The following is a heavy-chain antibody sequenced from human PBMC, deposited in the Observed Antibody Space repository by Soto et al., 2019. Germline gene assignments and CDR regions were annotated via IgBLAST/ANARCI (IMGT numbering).Heavy chain of an antibody. CDR3: ARARYYDGSGYYFAFDS. Sequence: EVHVLESGGGLVQPGGSLRLSCAASGFTFSRYAMTWVRQAPGKGLEWVSVISSSGSSIYYADSVKGRFTISRDNSKNTLYLQMNSLRAEDTAVYYCARARYYDGSGYYFAFDSWGQGTLVTVSS. CDR2: ISSSGSSI. CDR1: GFTFSRYA. D-gene: IGHD3-22*01. J-gene: IGHJ4*02. V-gene: IGHV3-23*01.